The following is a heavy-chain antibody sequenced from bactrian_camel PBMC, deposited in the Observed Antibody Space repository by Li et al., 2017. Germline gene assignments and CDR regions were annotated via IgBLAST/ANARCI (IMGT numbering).Heavy chain of an antibody. CDR1: GFPHWPTC. J-gene: IGHJ4*01. CDR3: AADYTLPGHCLLTRNYRY. V-gene: IGHV3S9*01. D-gene: IGHD2*01. CDR2: VDVDGAT. Sequence: HVQLVESGGGSVEAGGSLSLSCGVSGFPHWPTCVAWFRQIPGNEREGVATVDVDGATLYADSVKGRFTISQDKDENTVYLQMNNLNPEDTAMYYCAADYTLPGHCLLTRNYRYRGQGTQVTVS.